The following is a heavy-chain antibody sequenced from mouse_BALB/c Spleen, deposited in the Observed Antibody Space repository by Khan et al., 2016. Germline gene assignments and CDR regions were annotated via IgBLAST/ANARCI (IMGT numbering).Heavy chain of an antibody. V-gene: IGHV1S34*01. CDR1: GYSFTGYY. CDR3: ASPYGSSYVGFAY. Sequence: LVKTGASVKISCKASGYSFTGYYMHWVKQSHGKSLEWVGYITSYNGATSYNQKFKGKAKFTVDTSSSTAYMQFNSLTSEASAVYYCASPYGSSYVGFAYWGHGTLVTVSA. CDR2: ITSYNGAT. D-gene: IGHD1-1*01. J-gene: IGHJ3*01.